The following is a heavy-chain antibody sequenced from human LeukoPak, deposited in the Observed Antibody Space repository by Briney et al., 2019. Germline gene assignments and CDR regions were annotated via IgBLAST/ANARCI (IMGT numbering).Heavy chain of an antibody. Sequence: GSLKISFKGLGFRFTCYWIGWVRPMPGKGLEWRGIIYSGDSDTRYSTSFQGPVTISTDQSISTAYLQCGSLKASDTAMYYCARRPAADAFDIWGQGTMVTVSS. J-gene: IGHJ3*02. D-gene: IGHD2-15*01. CDR2: IYSGDSDT. CDR1: GFRFTCYW. V-gene: IGHV5-51*01. CDR3: ARRPAADAFDI.